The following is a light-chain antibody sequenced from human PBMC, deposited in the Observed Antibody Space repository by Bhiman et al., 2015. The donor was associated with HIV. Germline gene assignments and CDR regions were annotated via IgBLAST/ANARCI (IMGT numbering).Light chain of an antibody. Sequence: QSALTQPASVSGSPGQSITISCTGTSSDVVGYKYVSWYQQHPGKAPKLMIYDVSQRPSGVSIRFSGSKSGTSASLAISGLRSEDEADYYCAAWDDSLSGSVVFGGGTKLTVL. CDR2: DVS. CDR1: SSDVVGYKY. V-gene: IGLV2-14*01. CDR3: AAWDDSLSGSVV. J-gene: IGLJ2*01.